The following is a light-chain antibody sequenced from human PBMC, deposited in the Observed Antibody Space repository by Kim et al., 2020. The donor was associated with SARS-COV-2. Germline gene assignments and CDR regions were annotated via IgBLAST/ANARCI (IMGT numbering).Light chain of an antibody. CDR2: DNN. J-gene: IGLJ3*02. CDR1: SSNIGNNY. V-gene: IGLV1-51*01. Sequence: SVLTQPPSVSAAPGQKVTISCSGSSSNIGNNYVSWYQQLPGTAPKLLIYDNNKRPSGIPDRFSGSKSGTSATLGITGLQTGDEADYYCGTWDSSLSGLVFGGGTQLTVL. CDR3: GTWDSSLSGLV.